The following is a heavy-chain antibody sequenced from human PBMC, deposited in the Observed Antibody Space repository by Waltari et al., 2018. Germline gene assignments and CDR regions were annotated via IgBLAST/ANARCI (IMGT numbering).Heavy chain of an antibody. CDR1: GFTFVWSW. V-gene: IGHV3-15*01. CDR2: IKSKTDGETS. D-gene: IGHD1-26*01. CDR3: ITDWGIVRKPVGRFFDL. Sequence: EVQLVESGGGLVNPGGSLRLSCAAPGFTFVWSWIAWVRQAPGKGLEWVGRIKSKTDGETSDYAAPVQGRFTISRDDSKNTVFLQMNSLKTEDTAVYYCITDWGIVRKPVGRFFDLWGRGTLVTVSS. J-gene: IGHJ2*01.